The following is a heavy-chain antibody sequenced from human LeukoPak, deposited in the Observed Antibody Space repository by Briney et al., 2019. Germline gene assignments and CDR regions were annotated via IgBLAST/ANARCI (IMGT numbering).Heavy chain of an antibody. V-gene: IGHV3-23*01. CDR2: ISGSGGST. CDR1: GFTFSSYA. J-gene: IGHJ4*02. D-gene: IGHD6-6*01. Sequence: TGGSLRLSCTASGFTFSSYAMSWVRQAPGKGLEWVSAISGSGGSTYYADSVKGRFTISRDNSKSTLYLQMNSLRAEDTAVYYCAKSIGSSTVGFDYWGQGTLVTVSS. CDR3: AKSIGSSTVGFDY.